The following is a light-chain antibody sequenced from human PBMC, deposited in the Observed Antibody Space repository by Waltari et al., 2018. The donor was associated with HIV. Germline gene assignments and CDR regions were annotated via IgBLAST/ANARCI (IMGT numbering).Light chain of an antibody. CDR2: EVS. CDR3: SSYTTSSTWV. V-gene: IGLV2-14*01. Sequence: QSALTQPASVSGSPAQSITISCTGTISDIGGYTYVPWYQQQPGKAPKLMISEVSNRPSGVSNRFSGSKSGNTASLTISGLQAEDEADYYCSSYTTSSTWVFGGVTKLTVL. CDR1: ISDIGGYTY. J-gene: IGLJ3*02.